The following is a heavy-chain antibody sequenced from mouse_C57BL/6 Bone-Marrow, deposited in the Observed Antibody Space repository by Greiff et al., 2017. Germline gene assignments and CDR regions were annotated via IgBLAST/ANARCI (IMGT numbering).Heavy chain of an antibody. V-gene: IGHV5-9*01. J-gene: IGHJ3*01. Sequence: EVNVVESGGGLVKPGGSLNLSCAASGFTFSSYTMSWVRQTPEKRLEWVATISGGGGNTYYPDSVKGRFTISRDNAKNTLYLQMSSLRSEDTALYYCASRWLPWFAYWGQGTLVTVSA. CDR1: GFTFSSYT. D-gene: IGHD2-3*01. CDR3: ASRWLPWFAY. CDR2: ISGGGGNT.